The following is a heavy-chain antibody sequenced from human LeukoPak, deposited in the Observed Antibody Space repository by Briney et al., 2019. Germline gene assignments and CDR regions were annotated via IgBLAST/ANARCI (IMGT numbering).Heavy chain of an antibody. D-gene: IGHD3-3*01. CDR1: GGTFSSYA. CDR2: ISAYNGNT. Sequence: ASVKVSCKASGGTFSSYAISWVRQAPGQGLEWMGWISAYNGNTNYAQKLQGRVTMTTDTSSSTAYMELRSLRSDDTAVYYCARGYFYDFWSETHASLDYWGQGTLVTVSS. J-gene: IGHJ4*02. CDR3: ARGYFYDFWSETHASLDY. V-gene: IGHV1-18*01.